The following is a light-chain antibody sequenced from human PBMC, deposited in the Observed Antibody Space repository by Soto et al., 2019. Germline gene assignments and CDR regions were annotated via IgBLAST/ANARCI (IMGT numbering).Light chain of an antibody. CDR2: EVS. CDR1: SSDVGAYNY. Sequence: QSALTQPASVSGSPGQSITISCTGTSSDVGAYNYVSWYQQYPGKAPKLMIYEVSNRPSGVSNRFSGSKSGNTASLTISGLQAEDEADYYCSSFTSKSSLIFGGGTKLTVL. V-gene: IGLV2-14*01. J-gene: IGLJ2*01. CDR3: SSFTSKSSLI.